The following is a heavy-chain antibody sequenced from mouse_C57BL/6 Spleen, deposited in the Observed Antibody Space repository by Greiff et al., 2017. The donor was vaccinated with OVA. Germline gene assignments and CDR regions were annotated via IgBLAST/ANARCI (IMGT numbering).Heavy chain of an antibody. CDR2: IDPSDSYT. CDR3: ARPPYYYGSSTYYFDY. D-gene: IGHD1-1*01. Sequence: QVQLQQPGAELVMPGASVKLSCKASGYTFTSYWMHWVKQRPGQGLEWIGEIDPSDSYTNYNQKVKGKSTLTVDKSSSTAYMQLSSLTSEDSAVYYCARPPYYYGSSTYYFDYWGQGTTLTVSS. V-gene: IGHV1-69*01. CDR1: GYTFTSYW. J-gene: IGHJ2*01.